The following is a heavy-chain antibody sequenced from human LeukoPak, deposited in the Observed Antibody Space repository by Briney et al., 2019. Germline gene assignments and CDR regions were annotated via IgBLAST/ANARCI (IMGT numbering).Heavy chain of an antibody. CDR1: SGSFSDYY. CDR3: ARSLTTMALGYDY. Sequence: PSETLSLTCAVYSGSFSDYYWSWIRQPPGKGLEWIGEINHSGSTNYNPSLKSRVTISVDTSKNQFSLKLSSVTAADTAVYYCARSLTTMALGYDYWGQGTLVTVSS. CDR2: INHSGST. D-gene: IGHD5-18*01. J-gene: IGHJ4*02. V-gene: IGHV4-34*01.